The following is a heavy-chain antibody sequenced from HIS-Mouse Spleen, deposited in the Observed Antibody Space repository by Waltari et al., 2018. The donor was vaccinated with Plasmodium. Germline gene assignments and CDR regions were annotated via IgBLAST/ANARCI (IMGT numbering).Heavy chain of an antibody. CDR2: IKQDGSEK. CDR3: ARDRRGYWYFDL. Sequence: EVQMVESGGGLVQTGGYLRRACEAAGVTFSSSWMMWVRQAPGKGLEWVANIKQDGSEKYYVDSVKGRFTISRDNAKNSLYLQMNSLRAEDTAVYYCARDRRGYWYFDLWGRGTLVTVSS. V-gene: IGHV3-7*01. D-gene: IGHD5-12*01. J-gene: IGHJ2*01. CDR1: GVTFSSSW.